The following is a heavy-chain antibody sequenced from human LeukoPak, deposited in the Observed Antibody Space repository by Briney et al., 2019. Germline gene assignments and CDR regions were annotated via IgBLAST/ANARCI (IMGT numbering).Heavy chain of an antibody. CDR3: ARESRDVPISDY. D-gene: IGHD2-2*01. V-gene: IGHV1-2*02. CDR1: GYTFTGYY. J-gene: IGHJ4*02. CDR2: INPNSGGT. Sequence: ASVKVSCEASGYTFTGYYMHWVRQAPGHGVEWMGWINPNSGGTNYAQKFQGRVTMTRDTSISTAYMELSMRRSDDTAVYYWARESRDVPISDYWGQGTLVTVSS.